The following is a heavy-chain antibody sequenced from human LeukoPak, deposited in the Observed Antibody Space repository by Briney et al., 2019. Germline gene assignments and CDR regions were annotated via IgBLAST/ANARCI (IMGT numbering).Heavy chain of an antibody. CDR3: ARDQKNGDSYTLDY. CDR2: IGTAGDT. J-gene: IGHJ4*02. Sequence: PGGSLRLSCAASGFTLSTYDMHWVRQGTGKGLEWVSAIGTAGDTYYPGSVKGRFTISRENAKNSLYLQMNSLGAEDTAVYYCARDQKNGDSYTLDYWGQGTLVTVSS. CDR1: GFTLSTYD. V-gene: IGHV3-13*04. D-gene: IGHD4-17*01.